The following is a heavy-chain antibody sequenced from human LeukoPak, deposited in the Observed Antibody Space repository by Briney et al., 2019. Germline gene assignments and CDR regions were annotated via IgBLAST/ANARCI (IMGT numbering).Heavy chain of an antibody. CDR2: IYYSGST. D-gene: IGHD4-23*01. CDR3: ARDPADYGGNSDRAFDI. Sequence: PSETLSLTCAVYGGSFSGYYWSWIRQHPGKGLEWIGYIYYSGSTYYNPSLKSRVTISVDTSKNQFSLKLSSVTAADTAVYYCARDPADYGGNSDRAFDIWGQGTMVTVSS. J-gene: IGHJ3*02. CDR1: GGSFSGYY. V-gene: IGHV4-31*11.